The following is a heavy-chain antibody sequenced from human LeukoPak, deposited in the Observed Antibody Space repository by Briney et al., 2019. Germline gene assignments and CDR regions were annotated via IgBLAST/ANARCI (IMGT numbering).Heavy chain of an antibody. D-gene: IGHD2-2*01. CDR3: ARDDFFCSSTSCHHFDY. CDR2: ISWNSGSI. V-gene: IGHV3-9*01. J-gene: IGHJ4*02. CDR1: GFTFDDYA. Sequence: GGSLRLSCAASGFTFDDYAMHWVRQAPGKGLEWVSGISWNSGSIGYADSVKGRFTISRDNSKNTLYLQMNSLRAEDTAVYYCARDDFFCSSTSCHHFDYWGQGTLVTVSS.